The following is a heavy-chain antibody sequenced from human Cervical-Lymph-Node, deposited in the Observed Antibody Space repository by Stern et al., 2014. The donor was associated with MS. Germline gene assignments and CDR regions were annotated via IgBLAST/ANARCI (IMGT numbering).Heavy chain of an antibody. Sequence: VQLVESGAEVKKPGASVKVSCKTAGYTFTASYIHWVRQAPGQGLEWMGRINPNSGSTKYAQKFQGRVTVTRDTSTRTASMDLNWLRSEDAAIYYCALGSLSVDWGCYFDHWGQGTLVTVSS. CDR2: INPNSGST. J-gene: IGHJ4*02. CDR3: ALGSLSVDWGCYFDH. D-gene: IGHD3-9*01. V-gene: IGHV1-2*06. CDR1: GYTFTASY.